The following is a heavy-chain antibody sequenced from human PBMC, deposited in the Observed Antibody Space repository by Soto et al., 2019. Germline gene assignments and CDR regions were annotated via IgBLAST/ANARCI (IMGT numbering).Heavy chain of an antibody. CDR2: IKQDGSEK. J-gene: IGHJ6*03. Sequence: EVQLVESGGGLVQPGGSLRLSCAAAGFSFSDYWMTWVRKPPGKVLEWVANIKQDGSEKYYADSVKGRFTISRDNAKSSLYLQMNSLRAEDTSVYYCARSRAGRTAASYYDYMDVWGKVTTGTVSS. CDR1: GFSFSDYW. D-gene: IGHD2-2*01. CDR3: ARSRAGRTAASYYDYMDV. V-gene: IGHV3-7*01.